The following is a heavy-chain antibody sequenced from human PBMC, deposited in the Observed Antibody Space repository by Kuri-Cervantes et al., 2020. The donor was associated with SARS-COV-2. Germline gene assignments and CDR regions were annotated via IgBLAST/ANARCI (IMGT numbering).Heavy chain of an antibody. V-gene: IGHV3-21*01. CDR1: GFTFSSYS. D-gene: IGHD2-2*02. J-gene: IGHJ4*02. Sequence: GESLKISCAASGFTFSSYSMNWVRQAPGKGLEWVSSISSSSSYIYYADSVKGRFTISRDNAKNSLYLQMNSLRAEDTAVYYCARGCSGIGCYTRHLDYWGQGTLVTVSS. CDR2: ISSSSSYI. CDR3: ARGCSGIGCYTRHLDY.